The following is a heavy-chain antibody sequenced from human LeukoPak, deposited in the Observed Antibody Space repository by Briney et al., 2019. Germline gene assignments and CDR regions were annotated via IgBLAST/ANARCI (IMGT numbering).Heavy chain of an antibody. CDR2: INWNGGST. V-gene: IGHV3-20*04. J-gene: IGHJ4*02. CDR3: ARDEAAGIYFDY. CDR1: GFTFDDYG. Sequence: AGGSLRLSCAASGFTFDDYGMSWVRQAPGKGLEWVSGINWNGGSTGYADSVKGRFTISRDNAKNSLYLQMNSLRAEDTALYYCARDEAAGIYFDYWGQGTLVTVSS. D-gene: IGHD6-13*01.